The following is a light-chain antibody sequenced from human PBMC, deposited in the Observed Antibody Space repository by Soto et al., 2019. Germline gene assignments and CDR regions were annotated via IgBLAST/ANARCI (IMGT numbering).Light chain of an antibody. CDR2: DSS. V-gene: IGKV3-11*01. J-gene: IGKJ2*01. CDR3: KQSTKWPMYT. CDR1: QNVGTY. Sequence: EIVLTQSPDTLSLSPGERATLSCRASQNVGTYLTWFQQKPGQAPRRLIYDSSTRVSGVPARFSGSGTGTDFTLTINSLETEDLAVYYCKQSTKWPMYTFGQGTQLEIK.